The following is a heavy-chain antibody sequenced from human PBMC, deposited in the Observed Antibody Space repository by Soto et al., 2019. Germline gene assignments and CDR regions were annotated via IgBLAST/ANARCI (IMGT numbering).Heavy chain of an antibody. CDR2: IYYSGSS. D-gene: IGHD6-19*01. Sequence: QMQLQESGPGLVKPSQTLSLTWTVSGGSISSGDYYWSWIRQPPGKGLEWIGYIYYSGSSYYSPSLKNRVTISVDTSKNQLSLRLSSVTAADTAVYYCARGGYSSGWYDAFDIWGQGTMVTVSS. J-gene: IGHJ3*02. CDR3: ARGGYSSGWYDAFDI. CDR1: GGSISSGDYY. V-gene: IGHV4-30-4*01.